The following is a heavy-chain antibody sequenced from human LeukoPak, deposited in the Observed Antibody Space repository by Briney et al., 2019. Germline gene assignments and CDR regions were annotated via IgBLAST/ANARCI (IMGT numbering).Heavy chain of an antibody. V-gene: IGHV4-59*01. D-gene: IGHD6-13*01. CDR2: IYYSGST. Sequence: SETLSLTCTVSGGSISSYYWSWIRQPPGKGLEWIGYIYYSGSTNYNPSLKSRVTTSADTSKNQFSLKLSSVTAADTAVYYCARGASSSWFVMGAFDIWGQGTMVTVSS. CDR3: ARGASSSWFVMGAFDI. CDR1: GGSISSYY. J-gene: IGHJ3*02.